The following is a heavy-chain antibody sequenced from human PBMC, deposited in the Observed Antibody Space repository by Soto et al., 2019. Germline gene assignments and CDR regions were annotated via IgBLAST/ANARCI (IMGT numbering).Heavy chain of an antibody. CDR2: ISSSSSTI. CDR1: GFTFSSYS. D-gene: IGHD3-3*01. J-gene: IGHJ6*02. Sequence: GGSLRLSCAASGFTFSSYSMNWVRQAPGKGLEWVSYISSSSSTIYYADSVKGRFTISRDNAKNSLYLQVNSLRDEDTAVYYCARDGNNVGYDLWSGSSKYGLDVWGQGTTVTVSS. CDR3: ARDGNNVGYDLWSGSSKYGLDV. V-gene: IGHV3-48*02.